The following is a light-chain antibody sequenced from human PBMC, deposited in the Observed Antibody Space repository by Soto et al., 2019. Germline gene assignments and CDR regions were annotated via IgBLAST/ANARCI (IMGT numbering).Light chain of an antibody. CDR2: DAS. V-gene: IGKV1-33*01. CDR3: QQCDTLPFT. J-gene: IGKJ3*01. Sequence: DIQMTQSPSSLSASVGDRVTITCQASQDISNCLNWYQQKPGRAPKLLIYDASKLETGVPSRFSGGGSRTDFTFTISSLQAEDIGTYYCQQCDTLPFTFGHGTKVDIK. CDR1: QDISNC.